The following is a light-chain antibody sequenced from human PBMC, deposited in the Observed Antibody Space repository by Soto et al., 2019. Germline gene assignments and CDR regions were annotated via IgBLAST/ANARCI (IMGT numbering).Light chain of an antibody. V-gene: IGKV1-5*01. CDR2: DAY. CDR1: QNINTW. J-gene: IGKJ1*01. Sequence: DIQMTQSPSTLSASVGDSVTISCRASQNINTWLAWYHQKPGMAPKLLISDAYTLESGVPSRFSGSGSGPEFTLTISSLQPDDFATYYCQQYSTYPWTFGQGTTGDIK. CDR3: QQYSTYPWT.